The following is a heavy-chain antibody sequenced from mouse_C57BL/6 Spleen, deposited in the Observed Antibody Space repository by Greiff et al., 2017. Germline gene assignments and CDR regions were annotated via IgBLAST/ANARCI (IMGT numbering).Heavy chain of an antibody. Sequence: QVQLLQSGAELVKPGASVKISCKASGYAFSSYWMNWVKQRPGKGLEWIGQIYPGDGDTNYNGKFKGKATLAVDKSSSTAYMQLSCLSAEDSAVYVCARWDYAVRWGQGTTLTVSS. D-gene: IGHD2-4*01. CDR3: ARWDYAVR. V-gene: IGHV1-80*01. CDR1: GYAFSSYW. CDR2: IYPGDGDT. J-gene: IGHJ2*01.